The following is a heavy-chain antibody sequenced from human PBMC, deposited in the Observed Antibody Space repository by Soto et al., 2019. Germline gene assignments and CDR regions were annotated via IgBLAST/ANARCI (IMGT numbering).Heavy chain of an antibody. CDR3: ARDFTIFGDYGMDV. V-gene: IGHV1-18*01. CDR2: ISAYNGNT. D-gene: IGHD3-3*01. CDR1: GYTFTSYG. J-gene: IGHJ6*02. Sequence: SVKFSCKASGYTFTSYGISWVRQAPGQGLEWMGWISAYNGNTNYAQKLQGRVTMTTDTSTSTAYMELRSLRSDDTAVYYCARDFTIFGDYGMDVWGQGTTVTVS.